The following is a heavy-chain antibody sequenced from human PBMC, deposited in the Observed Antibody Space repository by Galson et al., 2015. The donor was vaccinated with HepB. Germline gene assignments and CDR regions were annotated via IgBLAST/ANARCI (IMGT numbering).Heavy chain of an antibody. J-gene: IGHJ3*02. CDR1: GFTFSSYG. CDR2: IWYDGSNK. CDR3: ARTGKVAGTDDAFDI. D-gene: IGHD6-19*01. V-gene: IGHV3-33*01. Sequence: SLRLSCAASGFTFSSYGMHWVRQAPGKGLEWVAVIWYDGSNKYYAGSVKGRFTISRDNSKNTLYLQMNSLRAEDTAVYYCARTGKVAGTDDAFDIWGQGTMVTVSS.